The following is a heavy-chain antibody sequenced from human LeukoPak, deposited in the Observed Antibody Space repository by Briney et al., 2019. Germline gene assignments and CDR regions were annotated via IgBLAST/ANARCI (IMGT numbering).Heavy chain of an antibody. CDR2: ISSSSSTI. J-gene: IGHJ4*02. D-gene: IGHD4-17*01. CDR3: ARGYGDYNY. V-gene: IGHV3-48*01. Sequence: GGSLRLSCAASGFTFSSYSMNWVRQAPGQGLEWVSYISSSSSTIYYADSVKGRFTISRDNAKSSLYLQMNSLRAEDTAVFYCARGYGDYNYWGQGTLVTVSS. CDR1: GFTFSSYS.